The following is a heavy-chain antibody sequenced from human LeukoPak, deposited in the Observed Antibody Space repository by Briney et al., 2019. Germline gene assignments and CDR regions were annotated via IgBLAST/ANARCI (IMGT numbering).Heavy chain of an antibody. D-gene: IGHD2-15*01. J-gene: IGHJ4*02. CDR3: ARAYCSGGSCYHLFDY. Sequence: ASVKVSCKASGYTFTSYGISWVRQAPGQGLEWVGWISAYNGNTNYAQKLQGRVTMTTDTSTSTAYMELRSLRSDDTAVYYCARAYCSGGSCYHLFDYWGQGTLVTVSS. CDR2: ISAYNGNT. CDR1: GYTFTSYG. V-gene: IGHV1-18*01.